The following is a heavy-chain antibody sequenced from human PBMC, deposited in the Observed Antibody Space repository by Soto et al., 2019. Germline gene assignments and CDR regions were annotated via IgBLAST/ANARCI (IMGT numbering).Heavy chain of an antibody. CDR1: GYTFTSYA. D-gene: IGHD2-15*01. CDR3: ARASGYCSGGSCYFSDNAFDI. CDR2: IIPIFGTA. V-gene: IGHV1-69*13. Sequence: SVKVSCKASGYTFTSYAMHWVRQAPGQRLEWMGWIIPIFGTANYAQKFQGRVTITADESTSTAYMELSSLRSEDTAVYYCARASGYCSGGSCYFSDNAFDIWGQGTMVTVSS. J-gene: IGHJ3*02.